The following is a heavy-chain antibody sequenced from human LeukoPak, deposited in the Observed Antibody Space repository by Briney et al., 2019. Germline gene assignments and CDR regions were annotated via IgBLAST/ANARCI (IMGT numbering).Heavy chain of an antibody. J-gene: IGHJ3*02. CDR2: IWYDGSNK. D-gene: IGHD3-3*01. CDR1: GFTFSSYG. Sequence: GGSLRLSCAASGFTFSSYGMHWVRQAPGKGLEWVAVIWYDGSNKYYADSVKGRFTISRGNSKNTLYLQMNSLRSEDTAVYYCARDLHLTLEWVTTGAFDIRGQGTMVTVSS. CDR3: ARDLHLTLEWVTTGAFDI. V-gene: IGHV3-33*01.